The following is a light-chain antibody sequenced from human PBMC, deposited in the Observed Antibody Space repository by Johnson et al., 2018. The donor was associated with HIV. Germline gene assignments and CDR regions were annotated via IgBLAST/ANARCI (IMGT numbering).Light chain of an antibody. CDR3: GPWDSSLSASYV. V-gene: IGLV1-51*02. J-gene: IGLJ1*01. Sequence: QSVLTQPPSVSAAPGQKVTISCSGSSSNIGNNYVSWYQQLPGTAPKLLIYENNKRPSGIPDRFSGSKSGTSATLGITGLTTGDEADYYCGPWDSSLSASYVFGTGTKVTVL. CDR2: ENN. CDR1: SSNIGNNY.